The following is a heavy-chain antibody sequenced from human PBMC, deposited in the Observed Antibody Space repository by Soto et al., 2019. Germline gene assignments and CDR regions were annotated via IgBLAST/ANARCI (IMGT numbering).Heavy chain of an antibody. V-gene: IGHV4-34*01. D-gene: IGHD4-17*01. Sequence: SETLSLTCAVYGGSFSGYYWSWIRQPPGKGLEWIGEINHSGSTNYNPSLKSRVTISVDTSKNQFSLKLSSVTAADTAVYYCARDTVTTDAFDIWGQGTMVTVSS. CDR1: GGSFSGYY. J-gene: IGHJ3*02. CDR3: ARDTVTTDAFDI. CDR2: INHSGST.